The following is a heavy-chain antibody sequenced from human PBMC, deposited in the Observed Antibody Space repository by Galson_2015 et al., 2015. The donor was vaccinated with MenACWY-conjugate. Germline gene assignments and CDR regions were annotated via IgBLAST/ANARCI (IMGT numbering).Heavy chain of an antibody. CDR3: ARLPPGDI. CDR2: IHSGGNT. Sequence: SLRLSCAASGFSVSSTYMTWVRQAPGKGLEWASVIHSGGNTYYADSVKGRFTISRDNFKSTVFLQMNNLRPEDTAVYYCARLPPGDIWGQGTLVTVSS. CDR1: GFSVSSTY. J-gene: IGHJ4*02. V-gene: IGHV3-53*01. D-gene: IGHD2-2*01.